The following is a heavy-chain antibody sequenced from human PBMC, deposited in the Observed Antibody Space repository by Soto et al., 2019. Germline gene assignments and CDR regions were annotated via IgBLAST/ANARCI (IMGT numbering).Heavy chain of an antibody. CDR2: LYHIGST. J-gene: IGHJ6*02. D-gene: IGHD2-2*01. V-gene: IGHV4-38-2*01. CDR1: GYSISSGNY. Sequence: SETLSLTCAVSGYSISSGNYCAWIRQPPGRGLEWIGSLYHIGSTHYNTSLKSRVTISVDTSKNHFSLELSSVTAADTAIYYCRSSTSCYDESCVDVWGQGTMVTVSS. CDR3: RSSTSCYDESCVDV.